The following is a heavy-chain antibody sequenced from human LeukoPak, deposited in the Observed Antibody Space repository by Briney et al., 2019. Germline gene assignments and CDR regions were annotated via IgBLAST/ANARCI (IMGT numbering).Heavy chain of an antibody. CDR2: ISYDGSNK. Sequence: GGSLRLSCAASGFTFSSYAMHWVRQAPGKGLEWVAVISYDGSNKYYADSVKGRFTISRDNSKNTLYLQMNSLRAEDTAVYYCASGSGLYYYYYMDVWGKGTTVTVSS. D-gene: IGHD3-10*01. CDR1: GFTFSSYA. CDR3: ASGSGLYYYYYMDV. V-gene: IGHV3-30*04. J-gene: IGHJ6*03.